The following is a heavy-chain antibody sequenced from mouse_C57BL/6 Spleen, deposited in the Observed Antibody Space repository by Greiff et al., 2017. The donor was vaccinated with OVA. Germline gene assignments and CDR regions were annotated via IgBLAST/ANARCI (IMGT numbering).Heavy chain of an antibody. CDR2: IDPSDSYT. V-gene: IGHV1-59*01. Sequence: QVQLQQPGAELVRPGTSVKLSCTASGYTFTSYWMHWVKQRPGQGLEWIGVIDPSDSYTNYNQKFKGKATLTVDTSSSTAYMQLSSLTSEDSAVYYCARRGAYGNFDDWGKGTTLTVSS. CDR3: ARRGAYGNFDD. D-gene: IGHD2-1*01. J-gene: IGHJ2*01. CDR1: GYTFTSYW.